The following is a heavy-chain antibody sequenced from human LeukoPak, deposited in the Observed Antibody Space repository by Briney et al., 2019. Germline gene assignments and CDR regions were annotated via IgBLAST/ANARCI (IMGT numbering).Heavy chain of an antibody. CDR1: GYTFTSYD. CDR2: MNPNSGNR. V-gene: IGHV1-8*01. CDR3: ARGAAYGDYDY. Sequence: ASVKVSCKASGYTFTSYDINWVRQATGQGLEWMGWMNPNSGNRGYAQKFQGRVTMTRTTSISTAYMELSSLRSEDKAVYYCARGAAYGDYDYWGQGTLVTVSS. D-gene: IGHD4-17*01. J-gene: IGHJ4*02.